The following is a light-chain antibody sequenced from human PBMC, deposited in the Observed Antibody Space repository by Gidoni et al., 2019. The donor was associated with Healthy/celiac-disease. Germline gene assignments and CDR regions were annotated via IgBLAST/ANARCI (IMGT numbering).Light chain of an antibody. CDR2: SNN. Sequence: QSVLTQPTSASGTPGQRVTISCSGSSSNIGSNPVNWYQQLPGTAPKLLICSNNQRPSGVPDRFSGSKSGTSASLAISGLQSEDEADYYCAAWDDSLNGYVFGTGTKVTVL. V-gene: IGLV1-44*01. CDR1: SSNIGSNP. J-gene: IGLJ1*01. CDR3: AAWDDSLNGYV.